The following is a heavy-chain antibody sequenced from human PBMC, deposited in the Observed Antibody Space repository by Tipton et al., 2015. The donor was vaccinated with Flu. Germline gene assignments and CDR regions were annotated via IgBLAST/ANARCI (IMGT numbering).Heavy chain of an antibody. V-gene: IGHV4-34*01. Sequence: TLSLTCAVYGGSFSGYYWSWIRQPPGKGLEWIGEINHSGSTNYNPSLKSRVTISVDTSKNQFSLKLSSVTAADTAVYYCARNGRRRLTPLSAFDIWGQGTMVTVSS. D-gene: IGHD3-22*01. CDR3: ARNGRRRLTPLSAFDI. CDR2: INHSGST. CDR1: GGSFSGYY. J-gene: IGHJ3*02.